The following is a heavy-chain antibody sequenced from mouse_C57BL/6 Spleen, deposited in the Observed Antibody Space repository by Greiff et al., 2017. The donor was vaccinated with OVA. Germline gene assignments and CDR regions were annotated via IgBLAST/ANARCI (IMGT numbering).Heavy chain of an antibody. Sequence: EVQLVESGGDLVKPGGSLKLSCAASGFTFSSYGMSWVRQTPDKRLEWVATISSGGSYTYYPDSVKGRFTISRDNAKNTLYLQISSLKSEDTAMYYCANYYGSSHWYFDVWGTGTTVTVSS. V-gene: IGHV5-6*01. CDR2: ISSGGSYT. J-gene: IGHJ1*03. CDR1: GFTFSSYG. D-gene: IGHD1-1*01. CDR3: ANYYGSSHWYFDV.